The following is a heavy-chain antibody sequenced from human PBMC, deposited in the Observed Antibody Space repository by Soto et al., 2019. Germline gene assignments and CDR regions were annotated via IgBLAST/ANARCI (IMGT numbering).Heavy chain of an antibody. D-gene: IGHD6-13*01. J-gene: IGHJ5*02. Sequence: EVQLLESGRGLVQPGGSLRLSCAASGFTFSSYAMSWVRQAPGKGLEWVSAISGSGGSTYYADSVKGRFTISRDNSKNTLYLQMNSLRAEATAVYYCARNGRYSTFWFDPWGQGTLVTVSS. CDR1: GFTFSSYA. V-gene: IGHV3-23*01. CDR2: ISGSGGST. CDR3: ARNGRYSTFWFDP.